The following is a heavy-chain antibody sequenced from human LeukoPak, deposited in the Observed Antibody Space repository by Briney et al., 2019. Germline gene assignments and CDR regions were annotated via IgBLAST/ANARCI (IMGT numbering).Heavy chain of an antibody. V-gene: IGHV4-31*03. Sequence: SETLSLTCTVSGGSISSGGYYWSWIRQHPGKGLEWIGYIYYSGSTYYNPSLKSRVTISVDTSKNQFSLKLSFVTAADTAVYYCARSSLILFDYWGQGTLVTVSS. CDR1: GGSISSGGYY. D-gene: IGHD2/OR15-2a*01. CDR2: IYYSGST. J-gene: IGHJ4*02. CDR3: ARSSLILFDY.